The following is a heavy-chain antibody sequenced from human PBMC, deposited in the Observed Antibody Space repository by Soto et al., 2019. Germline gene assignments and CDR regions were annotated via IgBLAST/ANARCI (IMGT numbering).Heavy chain of an antibody. J-gene: IGHJ4*02. V-gene: IGHV3-73*01. CDR2: IRSKANSYAT. Sequence: KGLEWVGRIRSKANSYATTYAESVKGRLTISRDDSKNTAYLQLNSLKTEDTAVYYCTRGASESSSSFFGYWGPGILVTVSS. CDR3: TRGASESSSSFFGY. D-gene: IGHD6-6*01.